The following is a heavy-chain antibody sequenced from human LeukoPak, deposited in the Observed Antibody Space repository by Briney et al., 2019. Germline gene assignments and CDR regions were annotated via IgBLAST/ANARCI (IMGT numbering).Heavy chain of an antibody. J-gene: IGHJ4*02. CDR2: IYYIWST. Sequence: AETLSLTCTVSGGSISSYYLTWIRQPPGKGLDWMGYIYYIWSTNYNPSLNSRVTISVHTSKNQFSLPLSSVTAADTAVYYCARHNANGGWFPFDYWGQGTMVTVSS. CDR3: ARHNANGGWFPFDY. V-gene: IGHV4-59*08. D-gene: IGHD6-19*01. CDR1: GGSISSYY.